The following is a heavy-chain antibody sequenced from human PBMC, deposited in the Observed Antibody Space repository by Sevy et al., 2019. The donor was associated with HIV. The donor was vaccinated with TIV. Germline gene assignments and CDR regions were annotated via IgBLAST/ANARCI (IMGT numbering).Heavy chain of an antibody. CDR2: MRSKAFAGTT. D-gene: IGHD5-18*01. V-gene: IGHV3-49*04. CDR3: VRSRLLAYTAMIPDY. J-gene: IGHJ4*02. Sequence: GGSLRLSCTTSGFTLGDYAMSWVRQAPGKGLEWVGFMRSKAFAGTTDYAASVQGRFTISTDDSKATARLQMNSLRTEDTGVYYCVRSRLLAYTAMIPDYWGQGTLVTVSS. CDR1: GFTLGDYA.